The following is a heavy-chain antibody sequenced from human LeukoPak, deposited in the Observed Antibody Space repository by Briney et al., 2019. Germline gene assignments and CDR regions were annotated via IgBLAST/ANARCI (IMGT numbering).Heavy chain of an antibody. CDR2: ISAYNGNT. CDR3: ARDLGVGIAVAGPDY. D-gene: IGHD6-19*01. V-gene: IGHV1-18*01. CDR1: GYTFTSYG. J-gene: IGHJ4*02. Sequence: ASVKVSCKASGYTFTSYGISWVRQAPGQGLEWMGWISAYNGNTNYAQKLQGRVTMTTDTSTSTAYMELRSLRSDDTAVYYCARDLGVGIAVAGPDYWGQGTLVTVSS.